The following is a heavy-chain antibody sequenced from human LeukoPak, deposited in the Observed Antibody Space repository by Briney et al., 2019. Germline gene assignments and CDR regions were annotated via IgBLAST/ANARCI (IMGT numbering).Heavy chain of an antibody. J-gene: IGHJ6*02. CDR1: GFTFSDFY. Sequence: PGGSLRLSCAASGFTFSDFYMSWIRQAPGKGLEWVSAISGSGGSTYYADSVKGRFTISRDNSKNTLYLQMNSLRAEDTAVYYCAKEQGSNYYGMDVWGQGTTVTVSS. V-gene: IGHV3-23*01. CDR2: ISGSGGST. CDR3: AKEQGSNYYGMDV.